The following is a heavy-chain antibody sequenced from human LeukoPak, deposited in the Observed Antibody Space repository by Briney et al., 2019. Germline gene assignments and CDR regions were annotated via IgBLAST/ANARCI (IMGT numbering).Heavy chain of an antibody. V-gene: IGHV3-30*18. CDR1: GLTFSSYV. D-gene: IGHD1-14*01. CDR3: AKDLGMAATRDYYYYGMDV. J-gene: IGHJ6*02. CDR2: ISYDGSNK. Sequence: GRSLRLSCAASGLTFSSYVMHWVRQAPGKGLEWVAVISYDGSNKYYADSVKGRFTISRDNSKNTLYLQMNSLRAEDTAVYYCAKDLGMAATRDYYYYGMDVWGQGTTVTVS.